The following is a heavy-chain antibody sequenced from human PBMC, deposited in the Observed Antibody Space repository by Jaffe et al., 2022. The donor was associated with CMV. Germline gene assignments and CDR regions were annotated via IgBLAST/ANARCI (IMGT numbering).Heavy chain of an antibody. Sequence: QLQLQESGPGVVKPSETLSLTCTVSGASISSSTYYWGWIRQPPGKGLEWIGTMYYSGSPNYNPSLKSRVTMFVDTSKNQFSLQLSSVTAADTAVYFCARTSGYCSSSNCYLDPFHIWGQGTMVTVSS. CDR2: MYYSGSP. D-gene: IGHD2-2*01. CDR1: GASISSSTYY. CDR3: ARTSGYCSSSNCYLDPFHI. V-gene: IGHV4-39*01. J-gene: IGHJ3*02.